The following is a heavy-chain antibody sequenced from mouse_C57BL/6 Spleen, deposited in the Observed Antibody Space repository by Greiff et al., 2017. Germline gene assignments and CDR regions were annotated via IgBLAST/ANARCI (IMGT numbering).Heavy chain of an antibody. CDR3: ARSSYGYGGDYYAMDY. J-gene: IGHJ4*01. CDR1: GYTFTNYW. V-gene: IGHV1-63*01. CDR2: IYPGGGYT. Sequence: QVQLKESGAELVRPGTSVKMSCKASGYTFTNYWIGWAKQRPGHGLEWIGDIYPGGGYTNYNEKFKGKATLTADKSSSTAYMQFSSLTSEDSAISYCARSSYGYGGDYYAMDYWGQGTSVTVSS. D-gene: IGHD2-9*01.